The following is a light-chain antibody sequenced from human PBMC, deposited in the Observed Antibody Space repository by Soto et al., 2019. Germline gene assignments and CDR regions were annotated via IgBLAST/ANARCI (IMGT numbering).Light chain of an antibody. J-gene: IGKJ1*01. CDR2: GAS. CDR3: QQYDSWPPWT. V-gene: IGKV3-15*01. CDR1: QSVSNN. Sequence: EIVMTQSPATLSVSPGERATLSCRASQSVSNNLAWYQQKPGQAPRLLIYGASTGATGVPARFSGSGSGTDFSLTISSLQSEDSAVYYCQQYDSWPPWTFGQGTKVDIK.